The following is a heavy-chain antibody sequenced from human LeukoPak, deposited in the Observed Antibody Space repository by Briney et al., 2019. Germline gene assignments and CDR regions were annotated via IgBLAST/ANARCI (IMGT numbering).Heavy chain of an antibody. V-gene: IGHV3-23*01. J-gene: IGHJ5*02. CDR2: ISGSGGDT. CDR1: GFTFSTYA. Sequence: GGSLRLSCAASGFTFSTYAMSWVRQAPGKGLEWVSGISGSGGDTYYADSVKGRFTISRDNSKNTLYLQMNSLRAEDTAVYYCARCGYSYGQNWSDPWGQGTLVTVSS. CDR3: ARCGYSYGQNWSDP. D-gene: IGHD5-18*01.